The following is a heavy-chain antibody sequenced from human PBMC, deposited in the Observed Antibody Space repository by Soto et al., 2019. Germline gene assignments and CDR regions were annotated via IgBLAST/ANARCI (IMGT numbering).Heavy chain of an antibody. CDR2: IIPIFGTA. CDR3: AKVLRFLEWLFPPEDYYGMDV. V-gene: IGHV1-69*13. J-gene: IGHJ6*02. Sequence: SVKVSCKASGGTFSSYAISWVRQAPGQGLEWMGGIIPIFGTANYAQKFQGRVTITADESTSTAYMELSSLRSEDTAVYYCAKVLRFLEWLFPPEDYYGMDVWGQGTTVTVSS. CDR1: GGTFSSYA. D-gene: IGHD3-3*01.